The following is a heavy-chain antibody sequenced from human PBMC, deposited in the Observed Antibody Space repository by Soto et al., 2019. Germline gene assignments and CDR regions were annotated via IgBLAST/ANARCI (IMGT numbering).Heavy chain of an antibody. CDR1: GFTFSSYA. J-gene: IGHJ4*02. CDR2: ILYDGINK. Sequence: GGSLRLSCAASGFTFSSYAMHWVRQAPGKGLEWVAVILYDGINKYYADSVKGRFTISRDNSKNTLYLQMNSLRAEDTAVYYCARSPPLDWNPFDYWGQGTLVTVSS. V-gene: IGHV3-30-3*01. D-gene: IGHD1-1*01. CDR3: ARSPPLDWNPFDY.